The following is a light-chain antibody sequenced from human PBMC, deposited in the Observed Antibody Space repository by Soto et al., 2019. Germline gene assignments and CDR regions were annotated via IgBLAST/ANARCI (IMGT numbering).Light chain of an antibody. Sequence: QSALTQPASVSGSPGQSITISWTGTSSDVGGYNYVSWYQQHPGKAPKLMIYDVSNRPSGVSNRFSGSKSGNTASLTISGVQAEDEADYYCSSYTSSSTLFGGGTKLTVL. CDR3: SSYTSSSTL. CDR2: DVS. J-gene: IGLJ2*01. CDR1: SSDVGGYNY. V-gene: IGLV2-14*01.